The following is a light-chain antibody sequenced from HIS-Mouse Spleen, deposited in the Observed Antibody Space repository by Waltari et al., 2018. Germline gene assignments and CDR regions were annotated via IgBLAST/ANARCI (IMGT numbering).Light chain of an antibody. CDR1: SSDVGGYNH. Sequence: QSALTQPASVSGSPGQSTTISCTGPSSDVGGYNHVAWYQQHPGKAPKLMIYEVSNRPSGVSNRFSGSKSGNTASLTISGLQAEDEADYYCSSYTSSSTYVFGTGTKVTVL. V-gene: IGLV2-14*01. J-gene: IGLJ1*01. CDR3: SSYTSSSTYV. CDR2: EVS.